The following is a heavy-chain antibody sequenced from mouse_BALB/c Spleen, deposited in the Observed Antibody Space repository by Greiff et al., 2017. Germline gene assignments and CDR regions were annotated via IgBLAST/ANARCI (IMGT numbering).Heavy chain of an antibody. D-gene: IGHD3-2*02. CDR1: GFSLTNYG. CDR2: IWAGGST. CDR3: ARGTSEEGFAY. Sequence: VKVVESGPGLVAPSQSLSITCTVSGFSLTNYGVHWIRQPPGKGLEWLGVIWAGGSTNYNSALMSRLSISKDNSKSQVFLKMNSLQSDDTAMYYCARGTSEEGFAYWGQGTLVTVSA. V-gene: IGHV2-9*02. J-gene: IGHJ3*01.